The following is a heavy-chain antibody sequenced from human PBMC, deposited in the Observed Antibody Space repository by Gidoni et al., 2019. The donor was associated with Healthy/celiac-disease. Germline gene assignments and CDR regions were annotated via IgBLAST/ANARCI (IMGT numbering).Heavy chain of an antibody. V-gene: IGHV3-30*02. J-gene: IGHJ5*02. Sequence: GRFTISRDNSKNTLYLQMNSLRAEDTAVYYCAKPSPRRPKVPAAIRDWFDPWGQGTLVTVSS. D-gene: IGHD2-2*02. CDR3: AKPSPRRPKVPAAIRDWFDP.